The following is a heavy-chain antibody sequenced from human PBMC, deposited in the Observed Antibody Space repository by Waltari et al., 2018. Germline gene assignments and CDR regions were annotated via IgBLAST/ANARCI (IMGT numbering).Heavy chain of an antibody. Sequence: QVQLVQSGAEVKKPGASVKVSCKASGYTFTGYYMHWVRQAPGQGLEWMGRINPNSGGTNYAQKFQGRVTMTRDTSISTAYMELSRLRSDDTAVYYCASFIGGYSSSWFYYFDYWGQGTLVTVSS. CDR3: ASFIGGYSSSWFYYFDY. V-gene: IGHV1-2*06. CDR2: INPNSGGT. J-gene: IGHJ4*02. CDR1: GYTFTGYY. D-gene: IGHD6-13*01.